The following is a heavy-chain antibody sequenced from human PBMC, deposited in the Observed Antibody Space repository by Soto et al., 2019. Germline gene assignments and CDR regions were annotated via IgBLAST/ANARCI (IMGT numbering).Heavy chain of an antibody. CDR2: ISYDGSNK. CDR3: AKDRLLGNGYYYYGMDV. V-gene: IGHV3-30*18. Sequence: GGSLRLSCAASGFTFSSYGMHWVRQAPGKGLEWVAVISYDGSNKYYADPVKGRFTISRDNSKNTLYLQMNSLRAEDTAVYYCAKDRLLGNGYYYYGMDVWGQGTTVTVSS. CDR1: GFTFSSYG. D-gene: IGHD1-26*01. J-gene: IGHJ6*02.